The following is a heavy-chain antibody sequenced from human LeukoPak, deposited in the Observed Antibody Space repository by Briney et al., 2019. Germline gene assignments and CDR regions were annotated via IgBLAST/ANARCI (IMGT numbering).Heavy chain of an antibody. Sequence: GGSLRLSCAASGFTFDDYAMHWVRQAPGKGLEWVSGISWNSGSISYADSVKGRFTISRDNAKNSLYLQVNSLRAEDTALYYCAKAADTAMVSTFDYWGQGTLVTVSS. CDR3: AKAADTAMVSTFDY. V-gene: IGHV3-9*01. D-gene: IGHD5-18*01. J-gene: IGHJ4*02. CDR2: ISWNSGSI. CDR1: GFTFDDYA.